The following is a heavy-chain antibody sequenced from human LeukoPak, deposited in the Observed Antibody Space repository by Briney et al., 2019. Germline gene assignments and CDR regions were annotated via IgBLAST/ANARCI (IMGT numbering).Heavy chain of an antibody. J-gene: IGHJ5*02. CDR2: ISSSCSTI. D-gene: IGHD3-22*01. Sequence: GGALTLACAASGCTFSRYGMNWVGQAAGKGLEWVSYISSSCSTIYYADSVKGRFTISRDNAKNSLYLQMNSLRAEDTAVYYCAREFVGTSHPYYYDSSGYGNGFDPWGQGTLVTVSS. CDR1: GCTFSRYG. V-gene: IGHV3-48*04. CDR3: AREFVGTSHPYYYDSSGYGNGFDP.